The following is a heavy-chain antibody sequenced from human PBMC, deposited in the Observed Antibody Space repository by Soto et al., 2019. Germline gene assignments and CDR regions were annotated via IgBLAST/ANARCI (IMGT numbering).Heavy chain of an antibody. D-gene: IGHD3-22*01. J-gene: IGHJ4*02. CDR1: GFTVSSNY. CDR3: ARFFSGYYDSSGYCAWFDY. Sequence: GGSLRLSCAASGFTVSSNYMSWVRQAPGKGLEWVSVIYSGGSTYYADSVKGRFTISRHNSKNTLYLQMNSLRAEDTAVYYCARFFSGYYDSSGYCAWFDYWGQGTLVTVSS. CDR2: IYSGGST. V-gene: IGHV3-53*04.